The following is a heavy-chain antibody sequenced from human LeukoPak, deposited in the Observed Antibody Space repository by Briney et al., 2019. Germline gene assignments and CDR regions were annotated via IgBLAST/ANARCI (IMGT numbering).Heavy chain of an antibody. J-gene: IGHJ3*02. Sequence: GGSLRLSCTASGFTFSSFGIHWVRQAPGKGLEWVSFIQYDGSETYYADSVKGRFTISRDNSINTLFLQMNSLRNEDTAAYYCAKNRGYTYGYDAFDIWGQGTMVTVSS. V-gene: IGHV3-30*02. CDR3: AKNRGYTYGYDAFDI. D-gene: IGHD5-18*01. CDR1: GFTFSSFG. CDR2: IQYDGSET.